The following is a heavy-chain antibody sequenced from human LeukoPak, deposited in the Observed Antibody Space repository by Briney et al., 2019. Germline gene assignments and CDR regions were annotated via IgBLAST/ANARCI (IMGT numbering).Heavy chain of an antibody. CDR1: GGSISSGDSY. D-gene: IGHD6-6*01. V-gene: IGHV4-30-4*08. J-gene: IGHJ4*02. Sequence: PSETLSLTCTVSGGSISSGDSYSSWIRQPPWKGLEWIGYIYYSGSTYYNPSLKSRVTISVDTSTNQFSLKLSSVTAADTAVYYCAREGTARPLDYWGQGTLVTVSS. CDR3: AREGTARPLDY. CDR2: IYYSGST.